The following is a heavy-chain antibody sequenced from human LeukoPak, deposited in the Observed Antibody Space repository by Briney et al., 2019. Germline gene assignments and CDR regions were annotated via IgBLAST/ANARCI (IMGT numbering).Heavy chain of an antibody. V-gene: IGHV2-70*04. CDR2: IDWDDDK. CDR3: ARMATRGVNPYFDY. CDR1: GFSLSTSGMR. Sequence: SGPTLVNPTQTLTLTCTFSGFSLSTSGMRVSWIRQPPGKALEWLARIDWDDDKFYSTSLKTRLTISKDTSKSQVVLTMTNMDPVDTATYYCARMATRGVNPYFDYGAQGTLVTVPS. D-gene: IGHD3-10*01. J-gene: IGHJ4*02.